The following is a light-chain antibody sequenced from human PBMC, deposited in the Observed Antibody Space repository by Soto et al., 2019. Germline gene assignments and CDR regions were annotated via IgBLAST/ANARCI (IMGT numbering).Light chain of an antibody. J-gene: IGLJ3*02. CDR2: TNN. Sequence: QPVLTQPPSASGTPGQRVTISCSGSSSNIGGNTVNWYQHLPGTAPKLLIYTNNQRPSGVPDRFSGSKSGTSASLAISGLQSEDETDYYCAAWDDSLNGWVFGGGTKVTVL. V-gene: IGLV1-44*01. CDR1: SSNIGGNT. CDR3: AAWDDSLNGWV.